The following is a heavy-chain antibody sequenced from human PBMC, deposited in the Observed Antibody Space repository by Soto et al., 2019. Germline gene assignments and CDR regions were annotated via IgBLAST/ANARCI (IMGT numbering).Heavy chain of an antibody. CDR2: IKHSGST. V-gene: IGHV4-34*01. Sequence: SETLSLTCTVYGGSFSDYFWTWIRQPPGKGLEWIGEIKHSGSTNYNPSLKSRVTISLDTSKNHFSLKLISVTAADTAVYYCARGPPIMYYGTGGYYYFDYWGQGTLVTVSS. CDR3: ARGPPIMYYGTGGYYYFDY. D-gene: IGHD2-8*02. CDR1: GGSFSDYF. J-gene: IGHJ4*02.